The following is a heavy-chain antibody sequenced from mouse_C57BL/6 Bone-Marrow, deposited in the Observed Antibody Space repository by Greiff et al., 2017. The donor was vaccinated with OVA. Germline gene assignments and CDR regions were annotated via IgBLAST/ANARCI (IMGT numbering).Heavy chain of an antibody. D-gene: IGHD4-1*01. CDR2: ISDGGSYT. CDR1: GFTFSSYA. V-gene: IGHV5-4*03. J-gene: IGHJ3*01. CDR3: ARPNWVAWFAY. Sequence: EVKLMESGGGLVKPGGSLKLSCAASGFTFSSYAMSWVRQTPEKRLEWVANISDGGSYTYYPDNVKGRFTISRDNAKNNLYLQMSHLKSEDTAMYYCARPNWVAWFAYWGQGTLVTVSA.